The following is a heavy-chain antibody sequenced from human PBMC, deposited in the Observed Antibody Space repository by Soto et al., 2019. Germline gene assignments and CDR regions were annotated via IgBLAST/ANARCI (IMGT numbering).Heavy chain of an antibody. V-gene: IGHV4-30-4*08. Sequence: QVHLQESGPGLVRPSQTLSLTCTVSGGSISSGTHYWSWIRQTPGKGLEFIGHVYFSGSAYYKASEEGRFNISIDTSKHHFSLTLDSVTAADTAIYFCARVPIVGVTGHGGFDVWGQGTVVIVSS. J-gene: IGHJ3*01. D-gene: IGHD1-26*01. CDR2: VYFSGSA. CDR3: ARVPIVGVTGHGGFDV. CDR1: GGSISSGTHY.